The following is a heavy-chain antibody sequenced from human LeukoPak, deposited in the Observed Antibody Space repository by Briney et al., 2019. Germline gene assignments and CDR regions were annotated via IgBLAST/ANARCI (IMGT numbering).Heavy chain of an antibody. V-gene: IGHV5-51*01. CDR3: ARLDGYHQSSGYHPRYFDY. CDR1: GYTFGNYW. CDR2: TYRGSDT. J-gene: IGHJ4*02. Sequence: GESLKISCTASGYTFGNYWIGWVRQMPGKGLEWMAITYRGSDTTYSPSFQGQVTISVDITTAYLQCRSLKASDTAMYYCARLDGYHQSSGYHPRYFDYWGQGTLVTVSS. D-gene: IGHD3-22*01.